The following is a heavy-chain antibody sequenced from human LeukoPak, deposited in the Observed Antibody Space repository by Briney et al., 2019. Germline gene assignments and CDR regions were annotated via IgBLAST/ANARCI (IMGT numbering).Heavy chain of an antibody. CDR1: GYTFNDYY. J-gene: IGHJ4*02. D-gene: IGHD3-9*01. Sequence: VKISCKASGYTFNDYYIHRVQQAPGKGLEWMGRVDLEDGDTICAEKFQGRVTITADTSTDTAYMDLSSLRSFDTAVYYCARGSRSFDWLRSYFDFWGQGTLVSVSS. CDR3: ARGSRSFDWLRSYFDF. V-gene: IGHV1-69-2*01. CDR2: VDLEDGDT.